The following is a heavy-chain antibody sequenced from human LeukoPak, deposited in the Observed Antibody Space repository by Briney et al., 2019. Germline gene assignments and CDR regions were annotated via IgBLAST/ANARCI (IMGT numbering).Heavy chain of an antibody. Sequence: SETLSLTCTVSGGSISSYYWSWIRQPPGKGLEWIGYIYYSGSTNYNPSLKSRVTISVDTSKNQFSLKLSSVTAADTAVYYCARRGRGATNDYWGQGTLVTVSS. CDR1: GGSISSYY. CDR2: IYYSGST. CDR3: ARRGRGATNDY. J-gene: IGHJ4*02. V-gene: IGHV4-59*08. D-gene: IGHD1-26*01.